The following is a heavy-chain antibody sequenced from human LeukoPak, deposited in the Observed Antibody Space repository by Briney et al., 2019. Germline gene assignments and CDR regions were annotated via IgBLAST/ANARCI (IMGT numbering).Heavy chain of an antibody. CDR1: GYTFTGYY. Sequence: ASVKVSCKASGYTFTGYYIHWVRQAPGQGIEWMGWTNPTSGGTKYAQKCQGRVTMTRDTSISTAYMELSRLRADDTAVFYCARGGSAWDNPFDYWGQGTLVTVSS. CDR3: ARGGSAWDNPFDY. V-gene: IGHV1-2*02. J-gene: IGHJ4*02. CDR2: TNPTSGGT. D-gene: IGHD6-19*01.